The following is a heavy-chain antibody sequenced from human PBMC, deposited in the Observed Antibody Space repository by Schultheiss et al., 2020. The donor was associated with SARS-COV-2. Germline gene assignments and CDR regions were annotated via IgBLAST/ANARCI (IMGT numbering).Heavy chain of an antibody. Sequence: SETLSLTCTVSGGSISSGSYYWGWIRQPPGKGLEWIGRISSSGTPNYNPSLKSRVIISVDTSKNQFSLKLSSVTAADTAVYYCASGIAARPGGAFDIWGQGTMVTVSS. J-gene: IGHJ3*02. V-gene: IGHV4-39*07. CDR1: GGSISSGSYY. CDR2: ISSSGTP. D-gene: IGHD6-6*01. CDR3: ASGIAARPGGAFDI.